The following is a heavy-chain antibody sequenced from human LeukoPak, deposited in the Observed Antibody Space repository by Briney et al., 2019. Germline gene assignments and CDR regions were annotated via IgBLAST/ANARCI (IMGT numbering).Heavy chain of an antibody. J-gene: IGHJ5*02. Sequence: GGSLRLSCTGSGFTFSSYSMNWVRQAPGKGLEWVSAISGSGGNTYYADSVKGRFTISRDNSKNTLYLQMNSLRAEDTAFYYCAKEAGDWPHNWFDPWGQGALVTVSS. V-gene: IGHV3-23*01. CDR1: GFTFSSYS. CDR2: ISGSGGNT. D-gene: IGHD2-21*02. CDR3: AKEAGDWPHNWFDP.